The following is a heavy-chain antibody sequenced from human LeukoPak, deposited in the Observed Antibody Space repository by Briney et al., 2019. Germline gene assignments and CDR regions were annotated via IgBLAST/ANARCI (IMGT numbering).Heavy chain of an antibody. CDR3: ARDNPAGP. CDR2: VYISGES. V-gene: IGHV4-4*07. CDR1: GGSITGYA. Sequence: WEPLSLTCTVSGGSITGYACSWVRQAAAKGLEWIGLVYISGESNYTPSFTTRVTMSMDTSKNKSSPKMFFPTAADTAIYYCARDNPAGPWGQGTLVTVSS. J-gene: IGHJ5*02. D-gene: IGHD3-10*01.